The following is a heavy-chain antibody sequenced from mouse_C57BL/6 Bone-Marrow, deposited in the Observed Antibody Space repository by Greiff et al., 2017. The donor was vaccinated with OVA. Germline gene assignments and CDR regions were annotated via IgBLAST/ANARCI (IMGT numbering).Heavy chain of an antibody. CDR1: GFNIKDDY. D-gene: IGHD4-1*01. V-gene: IGHV14-4*01. CDR2: IDPENGDT. CDR3: ARAGSIGY. J-gene: IGHJ2*01. Sequence: VQLQQSGAELVRPGASVKLSCTASGFNIKDDYMHWVKQRPEQGLEWIGRIDPENGDTEYASKFQGKATISADTSSNTVYLQLSSLTSEDTAVYDCARAGSIGYWGQGTTLTVSS.